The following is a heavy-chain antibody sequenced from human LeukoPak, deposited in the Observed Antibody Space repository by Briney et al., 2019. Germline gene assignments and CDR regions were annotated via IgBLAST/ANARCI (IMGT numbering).Heavy chain of an antibody. D-gene: IGHD6-6*01. J-gene: IGHJ5*02. V-gene: IGHV3-23*03. CDR1: EFTFSSYA. CDR2: IYSGGST. Sequence: GGSLRLSCAASEFTFSSYAMTWVRQAPGKGLEWVSVIYSGGSTYYADSVRGRFIISRDNSKNTLYLQMNSLRVEDTAVYYCASSVGDSSSSNWFAPWGQGTLVTVSS. CDR3: ASSVGDSSSSNWFAP.